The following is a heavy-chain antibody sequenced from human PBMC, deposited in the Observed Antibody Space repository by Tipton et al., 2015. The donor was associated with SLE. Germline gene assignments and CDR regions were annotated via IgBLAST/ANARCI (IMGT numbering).Heavy chain of an antibody. D-gene: IGHD2-21*01. CDR2: IYHSGST. CDR3: ARSGHIVVVVLGYFDV. J-gene: IGHJ2*01. V-gene: IGHV4-38-2*02. Sequence: TLSLTCTVSGYSIRSGYYWGWIRQPPGKGLEWIGSIYHSGSTYYNPSLKSRVTISVDTSKNQFSLKLSSVTAADTVVYYCARSGHIVVVVLGYFDVWGRGTLVTVSS. CDR1: GYSIRSGYY.